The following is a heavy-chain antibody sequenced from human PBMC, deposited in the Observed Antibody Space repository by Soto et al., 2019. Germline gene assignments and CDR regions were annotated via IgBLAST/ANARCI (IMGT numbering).Heavy chain of an antibody. Sequence: ASVKVSCKASGYTFTSYAMHWVRQAPGQRLEWMGWINAGNGNTKYSQKFQGRVTITRDTSASTAYMELSSMRSEETAVYYCARAGMGIAVAGTGYWGQGTLVTVSS. D-gene: IGHD6-19*01. CDR2: INAGNGNT. J-gene: IGHJ4*02. CDR3: ARAGMGIAVAGTGY. V-gene: IGHV1-3*01. CDR1: GYTFTSYA.